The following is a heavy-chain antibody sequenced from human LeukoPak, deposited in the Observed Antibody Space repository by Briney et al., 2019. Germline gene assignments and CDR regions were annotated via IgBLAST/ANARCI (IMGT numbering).Heavy chain of an antibody. CDR3: ARYRAYYYDSSGYPPLDY. J-gene: IGHJ4*02. CDR1: GGTFSSYA. Sequence: GASVKVSCKASGGTFSSYAISWVRQAPGQGLEWMGRIIPILGIANYAQKFQGRVTITADKSTSTTYMELSSLRSEDTAVYYCARYRAYYYDSSGYPPLDYWGQGTLVTVSS. V-gene: IGHV1-69*04. D-gene: IGHD3-22*01. CDR2: IIPILGIA.